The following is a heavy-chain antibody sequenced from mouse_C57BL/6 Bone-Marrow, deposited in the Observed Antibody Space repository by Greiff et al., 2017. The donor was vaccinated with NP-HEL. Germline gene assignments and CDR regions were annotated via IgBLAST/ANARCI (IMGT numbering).Heavy chain of an antibody. CDR3: ARHYYDYDYYAMDY. J-gene: IGHJ4*01. D-gene: IGHD2-4*01. CDR1: GFTFSDYG. Sequence: EVQLVESGGGLVKPGGSLKLSCAASGFTFSDYGMHWVRQAPEKGLEWVAYISSGSSTIYYADTVKGRFTISRDNAKNTLFLQMTSLRSEDTAMYYCARHYYDYDYYAMDYWGQGTSVTVSS. CDR2: ISSGSSTI. V-gene: IGHV5-17*01.